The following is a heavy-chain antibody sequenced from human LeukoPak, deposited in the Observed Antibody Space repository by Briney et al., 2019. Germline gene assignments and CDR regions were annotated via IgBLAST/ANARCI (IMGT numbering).Heavy chain of an antibody. CDR1: GYTFSTSV. D-gene: IGHD1-1*01. V-gene: IGHV3-23*01. CDR2: ISGSGGST. CDR3: AIGNWRYFLL. J-gene: IGHJ4*02. Sequence: GGSLTLSCAASGYTFSTSVMSWVRQAPGKGLEWVSAISGSGGSTYYADSVKGRFTISRDNAKNTLYLQTNSLGADDTAVDSCAIGNWRYFLLWGEGTLVTVSS.